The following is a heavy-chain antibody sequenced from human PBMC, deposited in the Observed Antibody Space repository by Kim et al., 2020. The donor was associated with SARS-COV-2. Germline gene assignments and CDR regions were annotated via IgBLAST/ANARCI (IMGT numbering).Heavy chain of an antibody. Sequence: GGSLRLSCVASGFTFDDYAMHWVSQAPGRGLEWVSVISGDGGTTYYGDSVKGRFTISRDNSKNSLYLQMNSLRTEDTALYYCARDDLKYFDWLLKYYYNGMDFCGQDTTLTFSS. J-gene: IGHJ6*02. CDR3: ARDDLKYFDWLLKYYYNGMDF. V-gene: IGHV3-43*02. CDR2: ISGDGGTT. D-gene: IGHD3-9*01. CDR1: GFTFDDYA.